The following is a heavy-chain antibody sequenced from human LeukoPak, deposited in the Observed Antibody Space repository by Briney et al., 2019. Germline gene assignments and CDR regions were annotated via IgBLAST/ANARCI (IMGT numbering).Heavy chain of an antibody. CDR1: GGSISPYY. D-gene: IGHD1-1*01. Sequence: WETLSLTCTVSGGSISPYYWSWIRQPPGKGLEWIGYIYYSGSTNYNPSLKSRVTMSVATSKNQFSLKVRSVTAADTAFYYCARGRRRLDYWGQGILVTVSS. CDR2: IYYSGST. V-gene: IGHV4-59*01. J-gene: IGHJ4*02. CDR3: ARGRRRLDY.